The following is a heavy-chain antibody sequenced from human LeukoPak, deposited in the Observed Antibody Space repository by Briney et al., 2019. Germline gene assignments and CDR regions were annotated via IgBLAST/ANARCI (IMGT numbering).Heavy chain of an antibody. V-gene: IGHV4-61*02. J-gene: IGHJ1*01. CDR2: IYTRGST. CDR3: ARGSEGSCSSTSCPRYFQH. D-gene: IGHD2-2*01. CDR1: GGSISSGSYY. Sequence: SETLSLTCTVSGGSISSGSYYWSWIRQPAGKGLEWIGRIYTRGSTNFNPSLKSRVTISLDTSKNQFSLQLNSVTPEDTAVYYCARGSEGSCSSTSCPRYFQHWGQGTLVTVSS.